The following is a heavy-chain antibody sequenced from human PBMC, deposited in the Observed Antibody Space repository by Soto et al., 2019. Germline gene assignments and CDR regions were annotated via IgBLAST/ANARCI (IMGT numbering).Heavy chain of an antibody. Sequence: GALRLSCAASGFTFSSYAMSWVRQAPGKGLEWVSAISDSGGRTYYADSVKGRFTISRDNSKNTLYLQMNSLRAEDTAVYYCAKDLGYYDSSGYYTAEFFHHWGQGTLVTVSS. CDR2: ISDSGGRT. J-gene: IGHJ1*01. CDR3: AKDLGYYDSSGYYTAEFFHH. V-gene: IGHV3-23*01. CDR1: GFTFSSYA. D-gene: IGHD3-22*01.